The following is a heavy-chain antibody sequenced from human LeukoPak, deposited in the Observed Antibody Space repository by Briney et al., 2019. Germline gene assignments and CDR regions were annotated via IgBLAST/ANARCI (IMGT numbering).Heavy chain of an antibody. Sequence: SETLSLTCTVSGGSISSYYWSWIRQPPGKRLEWIGSIYYSGSTRYNPSLKSRVSISVDTSKNQFSLKLGSVTAADTAVYYCARGAGAGYNLQPFDYWGQGTLVTVSS. V-gene: IGHV4-59*08. D-gene: IGHD5-24*01. CDR2: IYYSGST. CDR1: GGSISSYY. CDR3: ARGAGAGYNLQPFDY. J-gene: IGHJ4*02.